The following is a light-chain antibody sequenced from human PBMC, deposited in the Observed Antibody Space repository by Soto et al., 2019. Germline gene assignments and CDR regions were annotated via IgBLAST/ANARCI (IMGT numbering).Light chain of an antibody. J-gene: IGKJ1*01. CDR2: QTS. Sequence: DIQMTQSPSSLSESVGDRVTIPYRASQTINMYLAWYQQKQGRAPRLLVYQTSKLQSGVPSRFIGSGSETEFTLTISSRQPDDFATYYCQQEKNFFRTFGQGTKVEVQ. V-gene: IGKV1-5*03. CDR1: QTINMY. CDR3: QQEKNFFRT.